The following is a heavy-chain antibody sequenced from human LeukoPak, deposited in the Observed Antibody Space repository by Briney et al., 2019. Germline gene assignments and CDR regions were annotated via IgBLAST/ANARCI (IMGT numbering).Heavy chain of an antibody. Sequence: GGSLRLSCAASGFTFGSYGMHWVRQAPGKGLEWVAVVSFDERRKYYADSVKGRFTISRDNSKNTLSLQMNSLRAEDTAVYYCAKDWHTVTSFDCWGQGTLVTVSS. J-gene: IGHJ4*02. CDR1: GFTFGSYG. D-gene: IGHD4-11*01. CDR3: AKDWHTVTSFDC. V-gene: IGHV3-30*18. CDR2: VSFDERRK.